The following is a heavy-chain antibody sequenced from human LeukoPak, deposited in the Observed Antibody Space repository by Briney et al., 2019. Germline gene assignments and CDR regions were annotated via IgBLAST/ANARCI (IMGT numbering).Heavy chain of an antibody. CDR1: GGSLINYY. CDR3: ARHTDIALVSGLKY. Sequence: SETLSLTCTVSGGSLINYYWCWIRQTPGKGLEWIGDIYYSGSTNYNPSLKSRVTISVDTSKNQFSLKLSSVTAADTAVYYCARHTDIALVSGLKYWGQGTLVTVSS. CDR2: IYYSGST. V-gene: IGHV4-59*08. J-gene: IGHJ4*02. D-gene: IGHD6-25*01.